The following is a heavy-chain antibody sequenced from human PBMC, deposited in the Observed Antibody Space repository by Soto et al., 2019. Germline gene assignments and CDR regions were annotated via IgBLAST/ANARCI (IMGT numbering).Heavy chain of an antibody. CDR1: GYSFTSYW. CDR3: FRGGVTSRTFDY. V-gene: IGHV5-51*01. J-gene: IGHJ4*02. D-gene: IGHD3-16*01. CDR2: IYPGDSNA. Sequence: GESLKISCKGSGYSFTSYWIGWVRQMPGKGLEWMGVIYPGDSNARYSPSFQGQVTFSADRSISTAYLQWSSLKASDTATYYCFRGGVTSRTFDYWGQGTLVTVS.